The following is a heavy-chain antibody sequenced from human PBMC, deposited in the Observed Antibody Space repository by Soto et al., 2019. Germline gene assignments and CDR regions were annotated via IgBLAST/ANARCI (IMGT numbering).Heavy chain of an antibody. CDR1: GFTFSTYI. CDR3: ARARAAVGDY. V-gene: IGHV3-21*01. Sequence: EVQLVESGGGLVKPGGSLRLSCAASGFTFSTYIMHWVRQAPGKGLDWVSSISSDSSYIYYADSVKGRFTVSRDNAKNSRYLQMNSLRAEDTAMYDCARARAAVGDYWGQGTLVTVSS. CDR2: ISSDSSYI. D-gene: IGHD6-13*01. J-gene: IGHJ4*02.